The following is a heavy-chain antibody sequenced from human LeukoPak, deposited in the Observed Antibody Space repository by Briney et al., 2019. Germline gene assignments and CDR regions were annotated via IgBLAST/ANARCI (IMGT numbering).Heavy chain of an antibody. CDR2: IYSGGST. Sequence: GGSLRLSCAASGFTVSSNYMSWVRQAPGKGLEWVSVIYSGGSTYYADSVKGRFTISRDNSKDTLYLQMNSLRAEDTALYYCAKAYSGYDGMDVWGKGTTVTISS. CDR3: AKAYSGYDGMDV. J-gene: IGHJ6*04. V-gene: IGHV3-53*01. D-gene: IGHD1-26*01. CDR1: GFTVSSNY.